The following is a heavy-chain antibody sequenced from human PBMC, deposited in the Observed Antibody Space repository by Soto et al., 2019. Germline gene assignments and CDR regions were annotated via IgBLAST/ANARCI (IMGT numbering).Heavy chain of an antibody. CDR1: GYSLTGYY. D-gene: IGHD3-10*01. CDR2: INPNSGGT. CDR3: ARGGSLWFGELSAYYYGMDV. V-gene: IGHV1-2*04. Sequence: ASVKVSCKASGYSLTGYYMHWVRQAHGQGLEWMGWINPNSGGTNYAQKFQGWVTMTRDTSISTAYMELSRLRSDDTAVYYCARGGSLWFGELSAYYYGMDVWGQGTTVTVSS. J-gene: IGHJ6*02.